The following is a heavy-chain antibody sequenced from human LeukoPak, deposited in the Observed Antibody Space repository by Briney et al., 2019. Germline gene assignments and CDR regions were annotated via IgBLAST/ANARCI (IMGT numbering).Heavy chain of an antibody. Sequence: SETLSLTYTVSGGSISSYYWSWIRQPPGKGLEWIGYIYYSGSTNYNPSLKSRVTISVDTSKNQFSLKLSSVTAADTAVYYCARHGVVGASDYWGQGTLVTVSS. CDR1: GGSISSYY. CDR2: IYYSGST. J-gene: IGHJ4*02. D-gene: IGHD1-26*01. CDR3: ARHGVVGASDY. V-gene: IGHV4-59*08.